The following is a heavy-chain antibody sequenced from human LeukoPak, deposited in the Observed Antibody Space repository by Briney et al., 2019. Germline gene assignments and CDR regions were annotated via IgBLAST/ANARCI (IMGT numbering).Heavy chain of an antibody. D-gene: IGHD1-26*01. CDR3: ARLVGGTVDY. J-gene: IGHJ4*02. CDR2: IDPSDSYT. Sequence: EESLKISCKGSGYNITSYWISWVRQMPGKGLQWMGRIDPSDSYTNYSPSFQGHVTISADKSISTAYLQWSSLKASDTAIYYCARLVGGTVDYWGQGTLVTVSS. CDR1: GYNITSYW. V-gene: IGHV5-10-1*01.